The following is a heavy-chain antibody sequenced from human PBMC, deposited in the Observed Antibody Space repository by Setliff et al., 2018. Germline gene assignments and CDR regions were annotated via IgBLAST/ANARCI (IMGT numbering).Heavy chain of an antibody. D-gene: IGHD6-19*01. CDR2: VGDGDGGT. V-gene: IGHV3-23*01. CDR3: VKTHRGGGWYKGLDY. J-gene: IGHJ4*02. CDR1: GFAFSSHA. Sequence: GGSLRLSCATSGFAFSSHAMTWVRRAPGKGLEWVSAVGDGDGGTWYADSVKGRFTISRDNSKNTLYLQMHSLRVEDTALYYCVKTHRGGGWYKGLDYWGQGILVTVSS.